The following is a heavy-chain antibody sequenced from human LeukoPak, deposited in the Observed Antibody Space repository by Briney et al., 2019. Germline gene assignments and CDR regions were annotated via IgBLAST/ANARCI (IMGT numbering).Heavy chain of an antibody. J-gene: IGHJ2*01. D-gene: IGHD3-22*01. CDR1: GGFMSSGGYY. Sequence: SQTLSLTCTVSGGFMSSGGYYWSWIRQHPGKGLEWIGYIYYSGSTYYNSSLKSRVTISVDTSKNQFSLKLSSVTAADTAVYYCARSYYYDSSGDYYELDWYFYLWGHGTLVTVSS. V-gene: IGHV4-31*03. CDR2: IYYSGST. CDR3: ARSYYYDSSGDYYELDWYFYL.